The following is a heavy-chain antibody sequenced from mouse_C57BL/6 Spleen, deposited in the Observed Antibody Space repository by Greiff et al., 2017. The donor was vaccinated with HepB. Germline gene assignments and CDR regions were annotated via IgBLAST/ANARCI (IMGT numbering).Heavy chain of an antibody. D-gene: IGHD2-3*01. J-gene: IGHJ2*01. CDR2: ISSGSSTI. CDR1: GFTFSDYG. Sequence: DVHLVESGGGLVKPGGSLKLSCAASGFTFSDYGMHWVRQAPEKGLEWVAYISSGSSTIYYADTVKGRFTISRDNAKNTLFLQMTSLRSEDTAMYYCARNGYYSFDYWGQGTTLTVSS. V-gene: IGHV5-17*01. CDR3: ARNGYYSFDY.